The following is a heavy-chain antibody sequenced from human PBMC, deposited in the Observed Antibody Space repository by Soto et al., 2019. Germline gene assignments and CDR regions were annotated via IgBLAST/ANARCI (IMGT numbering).Heavy chain of an antibody. CDR1: GYTFTSYD. J-gene: IGHJ4*02. CDR2: MNPNSGNT. V-gene: IGHV1-8*01. CDR3: ARGPVAAVTRAFRY. D-gene: IGHD6-13*01. Sequence: QLQLVQAGAEVKKPGSVVKVSCKAAGYTFTSYDINWVQQATGQGLEWMGWMNPNSGNTGYAQKFQGRVTMTRNTSISTAYMELSSLRSEDTAVYYCARGPVAAVTRAFRYWGQGTLVTVSS.